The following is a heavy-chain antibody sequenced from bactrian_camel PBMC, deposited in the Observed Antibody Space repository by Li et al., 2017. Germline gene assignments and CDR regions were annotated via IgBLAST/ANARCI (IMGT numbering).Heavy chain of an antibody. CDR1: GYTYRPIC. J-gene: IGHJ6*01. D-gene: IGHD6*01. CDR2: INNCGST. V-gene: IGHV3S53*01. CDR3: AVSSRGTCFFANPADFAY. Sequence: HVQLVESGGGSAQAGGSLTLSCVASGYTYRPICMGWFRQAPGKEREGVAAINNCGSTNYADSVKGRFTISKDNADHTPILQMNSLKPADTAMYYCAVSSRGTCFFANPADFAYWGQGTQVTVS.